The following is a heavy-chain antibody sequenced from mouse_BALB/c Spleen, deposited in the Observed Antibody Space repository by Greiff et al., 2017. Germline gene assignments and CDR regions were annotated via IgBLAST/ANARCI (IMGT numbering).Heavy chain of an antibody. V-gene: IGHV5-12-2*01. CDR2: ISNGGGST. J-gene: IGHJ4*01. D-gene: IGHD2-1*01. Sequence: EVKLQESGGGLVQPGGSLKLSCAASGFTFSSYTMSWVRQTPEKRLEWVAYISNGGGSTYYPDTVKGRFTISRDNAKNTLYLQMSSLKSEDTAMYYCARPFYGNYYAMDYWGQGTSVTVSS. CDR1: GFTFSSYT. CDR3: ARPFYGNYYAMDY.